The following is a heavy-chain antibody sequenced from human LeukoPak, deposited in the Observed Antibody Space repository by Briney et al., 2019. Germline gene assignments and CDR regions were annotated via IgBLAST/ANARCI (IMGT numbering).Heavy chain of an antibody. Sequence: SVKVSCKASGGTFSSYAISWVRQAPGQGLEWMGGIIPIFGTANYAQKFQGRVTITTDESTSTAYMELSSLRSEDMAVYYCARVPKTTANPAIEYYYYMDVWGKGTTVTVSS. CDR1: GGTFSSYA. CDR2: IIPIFGTA. CDR3: ARVPKTTANPAIEYYYYMDV. D-gene: IGHD1-14*01. V-gene: IGHV1-69*05. J-gene: IGHJ6*03.